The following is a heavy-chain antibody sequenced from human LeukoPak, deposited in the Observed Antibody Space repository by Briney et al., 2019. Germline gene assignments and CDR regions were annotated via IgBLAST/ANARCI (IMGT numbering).Heavy chain of an antibody. V-gene: IGHV3-23*01. CDR2: ISGSGGST. Sequence: GGSLRLSRAASGFTFSSYAMSWVRQAPGKGLEWVSAISGSGGSTYYADSVKGRFTISRDNSKNTLYLQMNSLRAEDTAVYYCAKDESGHPYSEYWGQGTLVTVSS. CDR1: GFTFSSYA. CDR3: AKDESGHPYSEY. J-gene: IGHJ4*02. D-gene: IGHD2-8*02.